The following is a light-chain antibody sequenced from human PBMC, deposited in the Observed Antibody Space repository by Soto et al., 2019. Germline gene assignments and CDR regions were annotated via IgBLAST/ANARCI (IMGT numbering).Light chain of an antibody. CDR1: SSDVGGYNY. J-gene: IGLJ1*01. CDR2: EVS. V-gene: IGLV2-14*01. Sequence: QSVLTQPASVSGSPGQSITISCTGTSSDVGGYNYVSWYQQDPGKAPKLLISEVSNRPSGVSNRFSGSKSGNTASLIISGLQAEGEADYYCCSFTSITTYVFGTGTKVTVL. CDR3: CSFTSITTYV.